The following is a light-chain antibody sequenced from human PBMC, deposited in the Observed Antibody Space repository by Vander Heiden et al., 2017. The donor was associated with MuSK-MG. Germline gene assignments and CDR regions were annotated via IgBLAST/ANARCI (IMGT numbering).Light chain of an antibody. J-gene: IGKJ2*01. CDR3: RQALQTPYT. CDR1: QSLLHSNGYNY. V-gene: IGKV2-28*01. Sequence: DIVMTQSPLSLPVTPGEPASISCRSSQSLLHSNGYNYLDWYLQKPGQSPQLLIYLGSNRASGVPDRFSGSGSGTHFTLKISRVEAEAVGVYYCRQALQTPYTFGQGTKLEIK. CDR2: LGS.